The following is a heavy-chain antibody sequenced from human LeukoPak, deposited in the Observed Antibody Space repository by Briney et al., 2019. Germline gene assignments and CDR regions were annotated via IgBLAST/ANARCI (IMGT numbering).Heavy chain of an antibody. CDR1: GFTFSSYW. D-gene: IGHD6-6*01. Sequence: GSLRLSCAASGFTFSSYWMHWVRQAPGKGLEWIGYIYSSGSTNYNPSLKSRVTISVDTSKNQFSLRLSSVTAADTAVYYCARHRYTSSSSYFDFWGQGTLVTVSS. CDR3: ARHRYTSSSSYFDF. CDR2: IYSSGST. V-gene: IGHV4-59*08. J-gene: IGHJ4*02.